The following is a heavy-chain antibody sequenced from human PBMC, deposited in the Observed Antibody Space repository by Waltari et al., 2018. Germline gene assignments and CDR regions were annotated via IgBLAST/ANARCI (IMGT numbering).Heavy chain of an antibody. CDR1: GYTFTGYY. Sequence: QVQLVQSGAEVKKPGASVKVSCKASGYTFTGYYMHWVRQAPGKGLEWMGWINPNSGGTNYAKKFQGGVTMTRETSISTAYMELSRLRSDDTAVYYCARGGNDIVATIDYWGQGTLVTVSS. D-gene: IGHD5-12*01. CDR2: INPNSGGT. CDR3: ARGGNDIVATIDY. J-gene: IGHJ4*02. V-gene: IGHV1-2*02.